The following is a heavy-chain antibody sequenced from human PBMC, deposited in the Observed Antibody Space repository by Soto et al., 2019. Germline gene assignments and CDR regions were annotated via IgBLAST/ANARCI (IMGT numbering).Heavy chain of an antibody. CDR1: GFTFRSYG. CDR3: ARDRLVPYGYGMDV. V-gene: IGHV3-33*01. Sequence: QMQLVESGGGVVQPGRSLRLSCAASGFTFRSYGIHWVRQAPGKGLEWVALIWLDGSKKYYVDSVKGRFAVSRDNSKNTLYLQTNSLRVEDTAVYYSARDRLVPYGYGMDVWGQGTTVTVSS. D-gene: IGHD2-2*01. J-gene: IGHJ6*02. CDR2: IWLDGSKK.